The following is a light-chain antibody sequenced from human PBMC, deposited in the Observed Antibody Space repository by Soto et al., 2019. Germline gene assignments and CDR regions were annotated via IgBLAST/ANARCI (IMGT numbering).Light chain of an antibody. Sequence: QSVLTQPASVSGSPGQSTTISCTGTSSDVGGYNHVSWYQHHPGKAPKRIIYEVTKRPSGVSNRFSGSKSGDTASLTISGLQAEDEADYYCSSHTASTTRIFGTGTKLTVL. J-gene: IGLJ1*01. CDR2: EVT. V-gene: IGLV2-14*01. CDR3: SSHTASTTRI. CDR1: SSDVGGYNH.